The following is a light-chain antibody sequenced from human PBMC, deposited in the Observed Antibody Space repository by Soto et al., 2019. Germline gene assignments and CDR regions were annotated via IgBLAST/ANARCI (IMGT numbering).Light chain of an antibody. CDR1: QSISTW. V-gene: IGKV1-5*03. CDR3: QQYNSLPYT. Sequence: DIQMTQSPSTLSASVGDRVTITCRASQSISTWLAWYQQKPGKAPKLLIYKAASLESGVPSRFSGSGSGTEFTLTISSLQPDDFATYHCQQYNSLPYTFGQGTKLEIK. J-gene: IGKJ2*01. CDR2: KAA.